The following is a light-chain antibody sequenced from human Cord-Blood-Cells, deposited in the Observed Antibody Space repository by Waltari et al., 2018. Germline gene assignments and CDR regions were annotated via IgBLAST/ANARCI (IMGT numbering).Light chain of an antibody. CDR1: QSVSSSY. CDR3: QQYGSSLGT. Sequence: EIVLTQSPGTLSLSPGERATLSCRASQSVSSSYLAWYQQKPGQAHRLLIYGASSRATGIPDRFRGSGSGTDFTLTISRLEPEYVAVYYCQQYGSSLGTFGGVTKVEIK. CDR2: GAS. J-gene: IGKJ4*01. V-gene: IGKV3-20*01.